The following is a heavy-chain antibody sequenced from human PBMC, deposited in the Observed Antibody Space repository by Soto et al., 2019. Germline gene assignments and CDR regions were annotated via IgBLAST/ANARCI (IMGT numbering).Heavy chain of an antibody. CDR3: ARQARLRYFDWYPVGDAFDI. Sequence: GESLKISCKGSGYSFTSYWISWVRQMPGKGLEWMGRIDPSDSYTNYSPSFQGHVTISADKSISTAYLQWSSLKASDTAMYYCARQARLRYFDWYPVGDAFDIWGQGTMVTVSS. D-gene: IGHD3-9*01. J-gene: IGHJ3*02. CDR1: GYSFTSYW. CDR2: IDPSDSYT. V-gene: IGHV5-10-1*01.